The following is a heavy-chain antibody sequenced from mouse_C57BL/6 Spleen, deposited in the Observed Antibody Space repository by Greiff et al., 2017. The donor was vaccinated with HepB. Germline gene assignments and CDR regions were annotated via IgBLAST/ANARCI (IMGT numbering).Heavy chain of an antibody. Sequence: EVMLVESGEGLVKPGGSLKLSCAASGFTFSSYAMSWVRQTPEKRLEWVAYISSGGDYIYYADTVKGRFTISRDNARNTLYLQMSSLKSEDTAMYYCTRGYYYGSSFAYWGQGTLVTVSA. CDR1: GFTFSSYA. V-gene: IGHV5-9-1*02. J-gene: IGHJ3*01. CDR2: ISSGGDYI. D-gene: IGHD1-1*01. CDR3: TRGYYYGSSFAY.